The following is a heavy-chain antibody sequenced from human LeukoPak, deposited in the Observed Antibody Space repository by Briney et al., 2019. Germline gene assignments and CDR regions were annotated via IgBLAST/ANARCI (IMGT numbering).Heavy chain of an antibody. CDR3: ARDRNYVPDY. J-gene: IGHJ4*02. Sequence: SQTLSLTCAISGDSVSSNSAAWNWIRQSPSRGLEWLGRTYYRSKWHSYYAPSVKSRITINPDTSKNQFSLQLKSVTPEDTAAYYCARDRNYVPDYWGQGTLVTVSS. D-gene: IGHD3-10*02. CDR1: GDSVSSNSAA. CDR2: TYYRSKWHS. V-gene: IGHV6-1*01.